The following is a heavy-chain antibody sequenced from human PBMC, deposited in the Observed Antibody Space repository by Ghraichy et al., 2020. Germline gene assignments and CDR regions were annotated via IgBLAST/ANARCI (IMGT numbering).Heavy chain of an antibody. CDR1: GFTFSSYA. D-gene: IGHD4-17*01. CDR2: ISGSGGST. J-gene: IGHJ4*02. Sequence: LSLTCAASGFTFSSYAMSWVRQAPGKGLEWVSAISGSGGSTYYADSVKGRFTISRDNSKNTLYLQMNSLRAEDTAVYYCAKGYGDYGGGSDYWGQGTLVTVSS. CDR3: AKGYGDYGGGSDY. V-gene: IGHV3-23*01.